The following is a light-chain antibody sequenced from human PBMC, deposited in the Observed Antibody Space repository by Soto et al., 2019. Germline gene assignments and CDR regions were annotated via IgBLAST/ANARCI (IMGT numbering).Light chain of an antibody. Sequence: EIVFKQSPGTLSLSPGERATLSGRAGPSVSGRNVAWYQQKLGLAPRLLIYGASHKAVGVPDRFIGSGSGTDFTLTITRLEPEDFAVYYCHQFLTAPRTFGQGTKVGIK. CDR2: GAS. J-gene: IGKJ1*01. V-gene: IGKV3-20*01. CDR3: HQFLTAPRT. CDR1: PSVSGRN.